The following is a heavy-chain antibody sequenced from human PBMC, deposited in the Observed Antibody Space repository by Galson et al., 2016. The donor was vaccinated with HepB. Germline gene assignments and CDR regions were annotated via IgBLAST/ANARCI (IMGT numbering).Heavy chain of an antibody. D-gene: IGHD1-1*01. CDR3: ARDYWTGTSYNDY. V-gene: IGHV3-74*01. CDR1: GFTFRSYW. Sequence: SLRLSCAASGFTFRSYWMHWVRQAPGKGLVWVSRINSDGSTPSFADSVKGRSTISRDNAKNTLYPQMNSLRAEDTAVYYCARDYWTGTSYNDYWGQGTLVTVSS. J-gene: IGHJ4*02. CDR2: INSDGSTP.